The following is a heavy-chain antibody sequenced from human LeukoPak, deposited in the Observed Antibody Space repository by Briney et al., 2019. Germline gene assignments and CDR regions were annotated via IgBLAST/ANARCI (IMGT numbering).Heavy chain of an antibody. V-gene: IGHV1-69*06. J-gene: IGHJ6*03. CDR3: ARGAPHYYDSSGYDWYYYYYMDV. CDR2: IIPIFGTA. CDR1: GGTFINYA. Sequence: SVKVSCKASGGTFINYAISWVRQAPGQGLEWMGGIIPIFGTANYAQKFRGRVTITADKSTSTAYMELSSLRSEDTAVYYCARGAPHYYDSSGYDWYYYYYMDVWGKGTTVTVSS. D-gene: IGHD3-22*01.